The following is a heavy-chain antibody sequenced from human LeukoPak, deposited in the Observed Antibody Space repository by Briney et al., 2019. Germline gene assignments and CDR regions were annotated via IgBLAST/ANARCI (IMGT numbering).Heavy chain of an antibody. J-gene: IGHJ4*02. Sequence: ASVKVSCKVSGYTLTELSMHWVRQAPGKELEWMGGFDPEDGETIYAQKFQGRVTMTEDTSTDTAYMELSSLRSEDTAVYYCATALFGDYDILTGYFNWGQGTLVTVSS. D-gene: IGHD3-9*01. V-gene: IGHV1-24*01. CDR3: ATALFGDYDILTGYFN. CDR1: GYTLTELS. CDR2: FDPEDGET.